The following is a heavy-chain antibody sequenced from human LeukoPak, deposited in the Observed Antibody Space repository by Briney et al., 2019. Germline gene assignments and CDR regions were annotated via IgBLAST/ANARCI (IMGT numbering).Heavy chain of an antibody. CDR1: GFTFSSYA. CDR3: ARDRRSTSCGDY. D-gene: IGHD2-2*01. Sequence: GGSLRLSCAASGFTFSSYAMSWVRQAPGKGLEWVANIKQDGSEKNYVDSVKGRFTISRDNAKNSLYLQMNSLRAEDTAVYYCARDRRSTSCGDYWGQGTLVTVSS. V-gene: IGHV3-7*01. J-gene: IGHJ4*02. CDR2: IKQDGSEK.